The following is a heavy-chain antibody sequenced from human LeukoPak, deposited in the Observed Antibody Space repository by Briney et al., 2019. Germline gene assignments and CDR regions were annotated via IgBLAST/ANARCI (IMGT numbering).Heavy chain of an antibody. J-gene: IGHJ3*02. CDR2: ISGSGGST. D-gene: IGHD4-23*01. V-gene: IGHV3-23*01. CDR1: GFTFSSYA. Sequence: GVSLRLSCAASGFTFSSYAMSWVRQAPGKGLEWVSAISGSGGSTYYADSVKGRFTISRDNAKNTLYLQMNNLRAEDTAVYYCSSGNSHAFDIWGQGTMVTVSS. CDR3: SSGNSHAFDI.